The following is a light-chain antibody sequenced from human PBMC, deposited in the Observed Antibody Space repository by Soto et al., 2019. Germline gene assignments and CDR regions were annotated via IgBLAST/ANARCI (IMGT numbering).Light chain of an antibody. CDR2: DVS. CDR1: QNVTSY. Sequence: DIQMTQSPSTLSASTGDRVSITCRASQNVTSYLAWYQHKSGRAPKLLIYDVSNLESGVPTRFSGSGSGTEFTLTITSLHADDFATYYCQQYDSSRTFGQGTKVEIK. CDR3: QQYDSSRT. V-gene: IGKV1-5*01. J-gene: IGKJ1*01.